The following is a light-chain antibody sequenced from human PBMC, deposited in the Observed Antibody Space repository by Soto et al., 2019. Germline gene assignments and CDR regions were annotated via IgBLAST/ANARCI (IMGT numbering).Light chain of an antibody. J-gene: IGKJ1*01. CDR3: QQYNNWLTWT. V-gene: IGKV3-15*01. CDR1: QSVSSN. CDR2: GAS. Sequence: EIVMTQSPATLSVSPGERATLSCRASQSVSSNLAWYQQKPGQAPRLLIYGASTRATGIPARFSGSGSGTEFTLTISSLQSEDFAVYYCQQYNNWLTWTFGQGTKEDIK.